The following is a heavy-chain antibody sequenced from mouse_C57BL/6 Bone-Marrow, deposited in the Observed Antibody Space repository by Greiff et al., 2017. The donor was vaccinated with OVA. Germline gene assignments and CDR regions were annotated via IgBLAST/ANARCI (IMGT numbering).Heavy chain of an antibody. Sequence: VKLQESGAELVRPGSSVKLSCKASGYTFTSYWMDWVKQRPGQGLEWIGNIYPSDSETHYNQKFKDKATLTVDKSSSTAYMQLSSLKSEDSAVYYCAREGGLLDYWGQGTTLTVSS. CDR1: GYTFTSYW. CDR3: AREGGLLDY. D-gene: IGHD2-2*01. J-gene: IGHJ2*01. CDR2: IYPSDSET. V-gene: IGHV1-61*01.